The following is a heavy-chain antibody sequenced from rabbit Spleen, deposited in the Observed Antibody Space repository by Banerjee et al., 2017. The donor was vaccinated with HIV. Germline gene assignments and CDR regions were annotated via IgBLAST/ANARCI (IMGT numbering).Heavy chain of an antibody. CDR1: GFSFSSSDW. Sequence: QSLEESGGDLVKPGASLTLTCTASGFSFSSSDWLYWVRQAPGKGLEWIGYIDPVFGSTYYASWAKGRFTISKTSSTTVTLQMTSLTAADTATYFCAREKSGNIGYDLWGPGTLVTVS. CDR2: IDPVFGST. CDR3: AREKSGNIGYDL. J-gene: IGHJ6*01. D-gene: IGHD1-1*01. V-gene: IGHV1S40*01.